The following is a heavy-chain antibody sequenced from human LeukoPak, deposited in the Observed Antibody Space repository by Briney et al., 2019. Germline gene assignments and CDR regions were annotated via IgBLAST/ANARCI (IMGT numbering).Heavy chain of an antibody. CDR3: ARDRITIFGVVKGRNWFDP. Sequence: AASVKVSCKASGYTFTSYDINWVREAPGQGLEWMGGIIPIFGTANYAQKFQGRVTITADESSSTAYMELSSLRSEDTAVYYCARDRITIFGVVKGRNWFDPWGQGTLVTVSS. CDR1: GYTFTSYD. J-gene: IGHJ5*02. D-gene: IGHD3-3*01. V-gene: IGHV1-69*13. CDR2: IIPIFGTA.